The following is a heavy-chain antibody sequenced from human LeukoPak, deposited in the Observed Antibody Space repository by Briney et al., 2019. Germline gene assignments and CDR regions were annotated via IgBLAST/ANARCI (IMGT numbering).Heavy chain of an antibody. J-gene: IGHJ2*01. CDR3: SSSLWFGELLKAFDL. CDR1: GFTFSGSA. D-gene: IGHD3-10*01. Sequence: PGGSLRLSCAASGFTFSGSAMHWVRQASGKGLEWAGRIRSKANSYATAYAASVKGRFTVSRDDSKNTAYLQMNSLKAEDTAVYYCSSSLWFGELLKAFDLWGRGTLVTVSS. CDR2: IRSKANSYAT. V-gene: IGHV3-73*01.